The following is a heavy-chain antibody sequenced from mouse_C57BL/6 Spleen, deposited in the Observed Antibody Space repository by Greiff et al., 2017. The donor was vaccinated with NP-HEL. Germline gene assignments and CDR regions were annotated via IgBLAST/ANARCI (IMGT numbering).Heavy chain of an antibody. D-gene: IGHD1-3*01. V-gene: IGHV1-82*01. CDR1: GYAFSSSW. Sequence: VQRVESGPELVKPGASVKISCKASGYAFSSSWMNWVKQRPGKGLEWIGRIYPGDGDTNYNGKFKGKATLTADKSSSTAYMQLSSLTSEDSAVYFCAITVFDYWGQGTTLTVSS. CDR2: IYPGDGDT. J-gene: IGHJ2*01. CDR3: AITVFDY.